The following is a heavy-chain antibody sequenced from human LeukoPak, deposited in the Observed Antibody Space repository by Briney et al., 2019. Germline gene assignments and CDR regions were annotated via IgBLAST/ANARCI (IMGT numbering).Heavy chain of an antibody. J-gene: IGHJ4*02. CDR2: IGGRTSNT. D-gene: IGHD1-26*01. CDR3: AKVVGIYYFDY. V-gene: IGHV3-23*01. CDR1: GFTFSSNA. Sequence: GGSLRLSCAASGFTFSSNAMRWVRQAPGKGLEWVSAIGGRTSNTYSDSVKGRFTISRDNSKNMLYLQMNSLRAEDTAVYYCAKVVGIYYFDYWGQGALVTVSS.